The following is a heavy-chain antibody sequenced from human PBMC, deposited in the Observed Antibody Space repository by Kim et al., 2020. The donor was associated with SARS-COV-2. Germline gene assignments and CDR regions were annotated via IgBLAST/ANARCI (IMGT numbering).Heavy chain of an antibody. CDR2: ISYDGSNE. D-gene: IGHD2-2*01. Sequence: GGSLRLSCAASGFTFSTCGMHWVRQAPGKGLEWVAAISYDGSNEFYADSVKGRFTISRDKSENRLFLQMDSLRAEDTAVYFCAKDATIVVPSYYYGIDF. J-gene: IGHJ6*01. V-gene: IGHV3-30*18. CDR3: AKDATIVVPSYYYGIDF. CDR1: GFTFSTCG.